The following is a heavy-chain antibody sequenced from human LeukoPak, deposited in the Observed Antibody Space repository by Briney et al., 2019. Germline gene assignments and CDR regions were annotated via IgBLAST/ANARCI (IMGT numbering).Heavy chain of an antibody. J-gene: IGHJ6*03. Sequence: ASVKDSCKASRDTFTSYVINTVPQAPGQRLEWMGWMIPNSGHTGYAQKVQGRVTMTRNTSISKAYMELRSLKSEDTAVYYCAIDAVLLWFGESHANYYYMDVWGKGTTVTVSS. D-gene: IGHD3-10*01. V-gene: IGHV1-8*01. CDR2: MIPNSGHT. CDR1: RDTFTSYV. CDR3: AIDAVLLWFGESHANYYYMDV.